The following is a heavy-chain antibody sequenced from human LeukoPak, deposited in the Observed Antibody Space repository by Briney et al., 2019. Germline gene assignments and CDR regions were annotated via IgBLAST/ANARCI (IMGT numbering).Heavy chain of an antibody. D-gene: IGHD5-12*01. Sequence: HPGRSLRLSCAASGFTFSSYAMHWVRQAPGKGLEWVAVTSYDESHKYYADSVKGRFTISRDNSKSTLDLQMNSLRAEDTAVYYCARDPGYSGYDFDTFDYWGQGTLVTVSS. V-gene: IGHV3-30-3*01. J-gene: IGHJ4*02. CDR3: ARDPGYSGYDFDTFDY. CDR1: GFTFSSYA. CDR2: TSYDESHK.